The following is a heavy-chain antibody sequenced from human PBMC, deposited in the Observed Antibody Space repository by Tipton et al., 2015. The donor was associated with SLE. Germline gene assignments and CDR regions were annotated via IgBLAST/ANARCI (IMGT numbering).Heavy chain of an antibody. CDR3: ARHPRGAADAFDI. J-gene: IGHJ3*02. CDR2: IYYSGST. V-gene: IGHV4-39*01. Sequence: LRLSCTVSGGSISSSSYYWGWIRQHPGKGLEWIGSIYYSGSTYYNPSLKSRVTISVDTSKNQFSLKLSSVTAADTAVYYCARHPRGAADAFDIWGQGTMVTVSS. D-gene: IGHD1-26*01. CDR1: GGSISSSSYY.